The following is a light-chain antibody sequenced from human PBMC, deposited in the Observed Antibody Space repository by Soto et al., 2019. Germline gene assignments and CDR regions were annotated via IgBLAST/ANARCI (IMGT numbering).Light chain of an antibody. CDR2: AAS. V-gene: IGKV1-39*01. J-gene: IGKJ2*01. CDR1: QSIGTS. Sequence: DIQMTQSPSSLSASIGDRVTITCRASQSIGTSLSWHQQKSGRAPKLLIHAASILQSGVPSRFSGSGSGTDFTLTISSLQPEDVAVYYCQQSYSTLYTFGQGTNLEI. CDR3: QQSYSTLYT.